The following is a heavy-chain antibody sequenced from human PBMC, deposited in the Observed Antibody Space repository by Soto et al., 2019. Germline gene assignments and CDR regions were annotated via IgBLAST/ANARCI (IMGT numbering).Heavy chain of an antibody. V-gene: IGHV3-9*01. Sequence: EVQLVESGGGLVQPGRSLRLSCAASGFTFDDYAMHWVRQAPGKGLEWVSGISWNSGSIGYADSVKGRFTISRDNAKNSLYLQMNSLRAEDTALYYCAKVADNDYYYMDVWGKGTTVTVSS. CDR3: AKVADNDYYYMDV. CDR2: ISWNSGSI. CDR1: GFTFDDYA. J-gene: IGHJ6*03. D-gene: IGHD3-16*01.